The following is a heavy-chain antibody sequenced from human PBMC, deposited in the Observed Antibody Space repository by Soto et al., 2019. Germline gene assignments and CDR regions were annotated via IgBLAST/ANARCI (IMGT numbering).Heavy chain of an antibody. V-gene: IGHV3-30*18. CDR1: GFTFSSYG. Sequence: QVQLVESGGGVVQPGRSLRLSCAASGFTFSSYGMHWVRQAPGKGLEWVAVISYDGSNKYYADSVKGRFTISRDNSKNTLYLQMNSLRAEDTAVYYCAKGADCTNGVCSTWRYYYYGMDVWGQGTTVTVSS. J-gene: IGHJ6*02. D-gene: IGHD2-8*01. CDR2: ISYDGSNK. CDR3: AKGADCTNGVCSTWRYYYYGMDV.